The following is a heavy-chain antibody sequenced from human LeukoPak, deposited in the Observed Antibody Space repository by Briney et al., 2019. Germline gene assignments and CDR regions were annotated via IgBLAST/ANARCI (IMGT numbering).Heavy chain of an antibody. J-gene: IGHJ5*02. V-gene: IGHV4-34*01. D-gene: IGHD3-22*01. Sequence: PSETLSLTCAVYGGSFSGYYWSWIRQPPGKGLEWIGEINHSGSTNYNPSLKSRVTISVDTSKNQFSLKLSSVTAADTAVYYCARRRRHYYDSSGPTHWFDPWGQGTLVTVSS. CDR3: ARRRRHYYDSSGPTHWFDP. CDR2: INHSGST. CDR1: GGSFSGYY.